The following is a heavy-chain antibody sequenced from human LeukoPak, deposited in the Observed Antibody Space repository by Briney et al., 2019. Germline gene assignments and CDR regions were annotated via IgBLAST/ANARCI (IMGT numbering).Heavy chain of an antibody. CDR3: ARDSSGSYRRFDY. D-gene: IGHD1-26*01. CDR1: GFNFSSFV. CDR2: ISASGRST. Sequence: GGSLRLSCAGSGFNFSSFVMTWVRQAPGKGLEWVSSISASGRSTYYADSVKGRFTISRDNSKNTLYLQMNSLRAEDTAVYYCARDSSGSYRRFDYWGQGTLVTVSS. V-gene: IGHV3-23*01. J-gene: IGHJ4*02.